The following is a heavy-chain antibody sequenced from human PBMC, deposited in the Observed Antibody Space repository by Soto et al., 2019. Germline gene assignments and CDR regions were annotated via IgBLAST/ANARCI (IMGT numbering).Heavy chain of an antibody. J-gene: IGHJ4*02. Sequence: EVHLLESGGGLVHPGGPLGLSCAASGFPFGRPVWGWFRQAPGKGLEWVSAVGGSGRNTYYAAPAKGRFTISRDNSKDILYLQMNNLRAEDTALYYCAMWAGARGDWYGPFDFWGQGTLVTVSS. CDR2: VGGSGRNT. CDR1: GFPFGRPV. D-gene: IGHD3-9*01. CDR3: AMWAGARGDWYGPFDF. V-gene: IGHV3-23*01.